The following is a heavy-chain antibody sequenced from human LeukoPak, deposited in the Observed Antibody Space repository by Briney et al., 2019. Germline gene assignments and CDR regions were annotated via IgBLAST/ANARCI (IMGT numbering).Heavy chain of an antibody. CDR1: GGSISSYY. CDR3: ARAAVRDGDVDS. J-gene: IGHJ4*02. CDR2: IYYSGST. Sequence: SETLSLTCTVSGGSISSYYWSWIRQPPGKGLEWIGYIYYSGSTNYNPSLKSRVTISVDTSKNQFSLKLSSVTAADTAVYYCARAAVRDGDVDSWGQGTLVTVSS. V-gene: IGHV4-59*01. D-gene: IGHD5-24*01.